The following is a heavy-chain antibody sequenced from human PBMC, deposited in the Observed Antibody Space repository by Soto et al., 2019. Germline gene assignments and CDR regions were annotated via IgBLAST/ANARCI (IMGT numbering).Heavy chain of an antibody. CDR3: ARRFGDGTSCLDY. CDR2: ISGSGGST. J-gene: IGHJ4*02. CDR1: GFTFSSYA. Sequence: EVQLLESGGGLVQPGGSLRLSCAASGFTFSSYAMSWVRQAPGKGLEWVSAISGSGGSTYYEDSVRGRFTFSRDNSKTTLYLQMNSLRAEDTAVYYCARRFGDGTSCLDYWGQGTLVTVSS. V-gene: IGHV3-23*01. D-gene: IGHD2-2*01.